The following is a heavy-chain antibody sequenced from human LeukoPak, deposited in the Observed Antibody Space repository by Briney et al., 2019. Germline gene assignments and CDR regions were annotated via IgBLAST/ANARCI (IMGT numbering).Heavy chain of an antibody. V-gene: IGHV1-2*02. CDR2: INPNSGGT. CDR1: GYTFTGYY. Sequence: ASGKVSCKASGYTFTGYYMHWVRQAPGQGLEWMGWINPNSGGTNYAQKFQGRVTMTRDTSISTAYMELSRLRSDDTAVYYCARDRYYYDSSGYYFRWGQGTLVTVSS. CDR3: ARDRYYYDSSGYYFR. D-gene: IGHD3-22*01. J-gene: IGHJ4*02.